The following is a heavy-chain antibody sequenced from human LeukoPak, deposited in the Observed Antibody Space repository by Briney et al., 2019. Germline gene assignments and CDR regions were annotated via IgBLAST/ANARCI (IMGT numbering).Heavy chain of an antibody. J-gene: IGHJ5*02. V-gene: IGHV3-7*03. CDR2: IKQDGSEK. CDR1: GFTFSSYW. Sequence: GGSLRLSCAASGFTFSSYWMSWVRQAPGKGLEWVANIKQDGSEKYYVDSVKGRFTISRDNSKNTLYLQMNSLRAEDTAVYYCAKDDNYIRFLSWGQGTLVTVSS. CDR3: AKDDNYIRFLS. D-gene: IGHD3-16*01.